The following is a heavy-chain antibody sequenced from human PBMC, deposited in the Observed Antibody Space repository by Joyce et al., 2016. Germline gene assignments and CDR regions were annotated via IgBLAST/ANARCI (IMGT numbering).Heavy chain of an antibody. CDR2: IRDSGGST. V-gene: IGHV3-23*01. CDR1: GYTFSTYA. J-gene: IGHJ2*01. D-gene: IGHD1-1*01. CDR3: GKDPQTIRGWYFDL. Sequence: EAQLLESGGGLVQPGKPLRLSCAASGYTFSTYAITWVRQVPGKWLELVSSIRDSGGSTYYADSVKVRFIISRDNSKNTLYLQMNSPTAEDTAVYYCGKDPQTIRGWYFDLWGRGTLVTVSS.